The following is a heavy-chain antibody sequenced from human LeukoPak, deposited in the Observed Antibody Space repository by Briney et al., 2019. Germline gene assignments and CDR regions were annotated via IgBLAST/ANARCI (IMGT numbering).Heavy chain of an antibody. CDR3: VRLDAAAGRYLQFYY. CDR1: GGSINNYY. CDR2: IHDSGST. V-gene: IGHV4-59*08. D-gene: IGHD5-24*01. J-gene: IGHJ4*02. Sequence: PSETLSLTCTVSGGSINNYYWSWIRQSQEKGLEWIGYIHDSGSTNYNPSLKSRVTISVDTSKNQLSLKLSSVTAADTAVYYCVRLDAAAGRYLQFYYWGQGTLVTVSS.